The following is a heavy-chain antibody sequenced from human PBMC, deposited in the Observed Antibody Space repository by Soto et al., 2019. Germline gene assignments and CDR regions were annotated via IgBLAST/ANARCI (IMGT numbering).Heavy chain of an antibody. V-gene: IGHV4-39*01. CDR1: GGSISSSRYY. CDR2: IYYSGST. CDR3: AREKYIAVAGTDWFDP. Sequence: PSETLSLTCTVSGGSISSSRYYWGGIRQPPGKGLEWIGSIYYSGSTYYNPSLKSRVTISVDTSKNQFSLKLSSVTAADTAVYYCAREKYIAVAGTDWFDPWGQGTLVTVSS. D-gene: IGHD6-19*01. J-gene: IGHJ5*02.